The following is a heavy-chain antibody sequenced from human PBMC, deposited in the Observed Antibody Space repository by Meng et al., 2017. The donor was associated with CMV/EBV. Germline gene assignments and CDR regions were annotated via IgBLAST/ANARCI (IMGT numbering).Heavy chain of an antibody. J-gene: IGHJ4*02. CDR3: ARAPGNYYDSSGYPFDY. CDR1: YTFTGYY. Sequence: YTFTGYYLHWVRQAPGQGLDWIGWINPNSGGTNYAQKFQGRVTMTRDTSISTAYMELSRLRSDDTAVYYCARAPGNYYDSSGYPFDYWGQGTLVTVSS. V-gene: IGHV1-2*02. CDR2: INPNSGGT. D-gene: IGHD3-22*01.